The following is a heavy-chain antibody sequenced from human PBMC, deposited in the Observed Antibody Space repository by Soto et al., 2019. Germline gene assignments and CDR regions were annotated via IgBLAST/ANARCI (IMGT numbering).Heavy chain of an antibody. Sequence: GGSLRLSCAASGFTVTSNYMSWVRQAPGKGLEWVSVIYSGGGTDHADSVKGRFTISRDNPKNTLYLQMNSLRVEDTAVYYCARGSGVVVAAKWNYYGMDVWGQGTTVTVSS. CDR2: IYSGGGT. V-gene: IGHV3-53*01. J-gene: IGHJ6*02. D-gene: IGHD2-15*01. CDR3: ARGSGVVVAAKWNYYGMDV. CDR1: GFTVTSNY.